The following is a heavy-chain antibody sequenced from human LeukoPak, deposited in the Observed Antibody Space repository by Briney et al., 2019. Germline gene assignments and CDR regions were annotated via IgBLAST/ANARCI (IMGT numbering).Heavy chain of an antibody. Sequence: GGSLRLSCAASGFTFSNYAMSWVRQAPGKGLEWVSAISGSGGSTYYADSVKGRFTIYRDSSKKTLYLQMSSLRAEDTAVYYCVREDLGIEYWGQGTLVTVS. V-gene: IGHV3-23*01. CDR2: ISGSGGST. J-gene: IGHJ4*02. CDR1: GFTFSNYA. CDR3: VREDLGIEY. D-gene: IGHD3/OR15-3a*01.